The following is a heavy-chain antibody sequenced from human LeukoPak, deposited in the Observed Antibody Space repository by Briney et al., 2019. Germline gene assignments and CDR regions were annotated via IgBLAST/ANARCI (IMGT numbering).Heavy chain of an antibody. CDR2: ISYDGNNT. J-gene: IGHJ4*02. V-gene: IGHV3-30*03. CDR1: GFNFRHYG. CDR3: ATRDFDF. Sequence: GGSLRLSCVASGFNFRHYGIHWVRQAPGKGPQWVAVISYDGNNTFYADSVKGRFTVFRDNSKNTVFLRMNNLRHEDTALYYCATRDFDFWGQGTLVTVSS.